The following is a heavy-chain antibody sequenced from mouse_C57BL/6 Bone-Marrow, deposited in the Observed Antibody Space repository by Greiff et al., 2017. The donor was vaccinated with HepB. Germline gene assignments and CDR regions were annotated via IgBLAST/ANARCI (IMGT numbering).Heavy chain of an antibody. D-gene: IGHD1-1*01. CDR1: GYAFSSSW. V-gene: IGHV1-82*01. CDR3: ASFFYYYGSSFDY. CDR2: IYPGDGDT. J-gene: IGHJ2*01. Sequence: VQLQQSGPELVKPGASVKISCKASGYAFSSSWMNWVKQRPGKGLEWIGRIYPGDGDTNYNGKFKGKATLTADKSSSTAYMQLSSLTSEDSAVYFCASFFYYYGSSFDYWGQGTTLTVSS.